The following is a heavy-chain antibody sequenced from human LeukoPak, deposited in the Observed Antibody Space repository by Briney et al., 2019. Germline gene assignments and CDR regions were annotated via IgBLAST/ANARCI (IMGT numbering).Heavy chain of an antibody. CDR2: ISAYNGNT. J-gene: IGHJ4*02. D-gene: IGHD6-19*01. CDR3: ARDFLPTWCSSGWYFDY. Sequence: ASVKVSCTASGYTFTSYGISWVRQAPGQGLEWMGWISAYNGNTNYAQKLQGRVTMTTDTSTSTAYMELRSLRSDDTAVYYCARDFLPTWCSSGWYFDYWGQGTLVTVSS. V-gene: IGHV1-18*01. CDR1: GYTFTSYG.